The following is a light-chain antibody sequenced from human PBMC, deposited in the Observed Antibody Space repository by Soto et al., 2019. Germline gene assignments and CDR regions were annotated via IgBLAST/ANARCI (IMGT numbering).Light chain of an antibody. CDR1: QGISSY. CDR2: AAT. Sequence: AIRMTQSPSSFSASTGDRVTITCRASQGISSYLAWYQQKPGKAPKLLIYAATTLQSGVPSMFSGSGSGRDFTLTISCLQSEDFATYYCQQYYSYPLTFGGGTKVEIK. V-gene: IGKV1-8*01. J-gene: IGKJ4*01. CDR3: QQYYSYPLT.